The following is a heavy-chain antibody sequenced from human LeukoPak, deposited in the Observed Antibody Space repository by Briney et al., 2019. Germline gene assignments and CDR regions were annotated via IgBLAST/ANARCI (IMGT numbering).Heavy chain of an antibody. CDR2: ISSSSSYI. V-gene: IGHV3-21*01. D-gene: IGHD3-9*01. CDR3: ASSYYDILTGYYRPGLFDY. J-gene: IGHJ4*02. Sequence: SGGSLRLSCAASGFTFSSYSMNWVRQAPGKGLEWVSSISSSSSYIYYADSVKGRFTISRANAKNSLYLQMNSLRAEDTAVYYCASSYYDILTGYYRPGLFDYWGQGTLVTVSS. CDR1: GFTFSSYS.